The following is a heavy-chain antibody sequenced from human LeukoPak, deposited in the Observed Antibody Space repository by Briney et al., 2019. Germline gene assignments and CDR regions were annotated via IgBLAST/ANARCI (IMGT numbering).Heavy chain of an antibody. D-gene: IGHD3-10*01. CDR2: IYYSGGT. CDR3: ARSGRGSSAGFDY. J-gene: IGHJ4*02. CDR1: GGSISSYY. V-gene: IGHV4-59*01. Sequence: SETLSLTCTVSGGSISSYYWSWLRQPPGKGLEWIGYIYYSGGTNYTPSLKSRITISVDTSRNQFSLKLNSVTAADTAVYYCARSGRGSSAGFDYWGQGTLVTVSS.